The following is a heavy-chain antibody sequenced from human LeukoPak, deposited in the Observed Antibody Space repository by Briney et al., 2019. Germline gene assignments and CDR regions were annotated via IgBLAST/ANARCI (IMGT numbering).Heavy chain of an antibody. Sequence: ASVKVSCKASGYTFTSYGISWVRQAPGQGLEWMGIINPSGGSTSYAQKFQGRVTMTRDTSTSTVYMELSSLRSEDTAVYYCARAYSSSWPPEYWGQGTLVTVSS. CDR1: GYTFTSYG. CDR2: INPSGGST. V-gene: IGHV1-46*01. D-gene: IGHD6-13*01. J-gene: IGHJ4*02. CDR3: ARAYSSSWPPEY.